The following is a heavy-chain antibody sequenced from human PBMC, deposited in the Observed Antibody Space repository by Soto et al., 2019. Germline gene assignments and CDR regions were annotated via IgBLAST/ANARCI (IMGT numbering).Heavy chain of an antibody. J-gene: IGHJ6*02. V-gene: IGHV3-33*01. Sequence: GGSLRLSCAASGFTFSSYGMHWVRQAPGKGLEWVAVIWYDGSNKYYADSVKGRFTISRDNSKNTLYLQMNSLRAEDTAVYYCARDSDSSGGDYYYGMDVWGQGTTVTVSS. D-gene: IGHD6-19*01. CDR3: ARDSDSSGGDYYYGMDV. CDR2: IWYDGSNK. CDR1: GFTFSSYG.